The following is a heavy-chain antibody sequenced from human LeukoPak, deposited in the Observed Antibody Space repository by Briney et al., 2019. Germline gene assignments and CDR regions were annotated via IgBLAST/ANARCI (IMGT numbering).Heavy chain of an antibody. Sequence: GASVKVSCKASGYTFTGYYMHWVRQAPGQGLEWMGWINPNSGGTNYAKKFQGRVTITRDTSISTAYMELSRLRSDDTAVYYCARDKCRILLWFGESRNNWFDPWGQGTLVTVSS. V-gene: IGHV1-2*02. D-gene: IGHD3-10*01. J-gene: IGHJ5*02. CDR2: INPNSGGT. CDR3: ARDKCRILLWFGESRNNWFDP. CDR1: GYTFTGYY.